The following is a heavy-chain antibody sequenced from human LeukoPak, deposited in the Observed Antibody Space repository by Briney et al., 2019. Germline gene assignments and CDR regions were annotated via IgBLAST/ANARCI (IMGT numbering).Heavy chain of an antibody. D-gene: IGHD6-13*01. V-gene: IGHV3-21*01. J-gene: IGHJ3*02. CDR1: GFTFSTYS. CDR3: ARDDYSTSWYIVDI. CDR2: ISPSSDYI. Sequence: PGGSLRLSCAASGFTFSTYSMNWVRQAPGKGLEWVSSISPSSDYIYYADSVKGRFTISRDNAKNSLYLQMNSLRAEDTALYYRARDDYSTSWYIVDIWGQGTMVTVSP.